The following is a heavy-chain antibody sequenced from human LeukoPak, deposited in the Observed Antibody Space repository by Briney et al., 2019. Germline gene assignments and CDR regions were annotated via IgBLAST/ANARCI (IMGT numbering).Heavy chain of an antibody. D-gene: IGHD6-6*01. CDR3: ASSPGGSSSYFDY. Sequence: SVKVSCKASGGTFSSYAISWVRQAPGQGLEWMGGIIPIFGTANYAQKFQGRVTITTDESTSTAYMELSSLRSEDTAVYYCASSPGGSSSYFDYWGQGTLVIVSS. J-gene: IGHJ4*02. CDR2: IIPIFGTA. CDR1: GGTFSSYA. V-gene: IGHV1-69*05.